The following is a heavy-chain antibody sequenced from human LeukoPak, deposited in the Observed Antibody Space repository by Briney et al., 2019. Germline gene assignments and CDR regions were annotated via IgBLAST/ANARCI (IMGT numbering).Heavy chain of an antibody. D-gene: IGHD1-1*01. V-gene: IGHV1-2*02. CDR1: GYTFTGYY. J-gene: IGHJ6*04. CDR3: ARDLWSNDDSGDV. Sequence: ASVKVSCKASGYTFTGYYMHWVRQAPGQGREGMGWINPKSGGTNYAQECQGRVTMTRDTSISTASMELSRLRSDDTAVYYCARDLWSNDDSGDVWGKGTTVTVSS. CDR2: INPKSGGT.